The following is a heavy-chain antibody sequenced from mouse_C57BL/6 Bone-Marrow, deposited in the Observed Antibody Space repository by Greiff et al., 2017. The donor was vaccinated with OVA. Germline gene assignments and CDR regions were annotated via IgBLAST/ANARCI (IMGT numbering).Heavy chain of an antibody. Sequence: QVQLQQPGAELVKPGASVKMSCKASGYTFTSYWITWVKQRPGQGLEWIGDIYPGSGSTNYNEKFKSKAALTVDTSSSTAYMQLSSLTSEDSAVYYCARDYGSILYCDYWGQGTTLTVSS. V-gene: IGHV1-55*01. CDR2: IYPGSGST. CDR1: GYTFTSYW. J-gene: IGHJ2*01. D-gene: IGHD1-1*01. CDR3: ARDYGSILYCDY.